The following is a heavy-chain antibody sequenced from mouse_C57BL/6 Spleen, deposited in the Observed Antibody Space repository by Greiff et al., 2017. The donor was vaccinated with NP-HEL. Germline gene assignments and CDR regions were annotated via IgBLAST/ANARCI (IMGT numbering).Heavy chain of an antibody. V-gene: IGHV5-9*01. CDR3: ANIYYGNYAMDY. CDR2: ISGGGGNT. J-gene: IGHJ4*01. D-gene: IGHD2-1*01. CDR1: GFTFSSYT. Sequence: DVHLVESGGGLVKPGGSLKLSCAASGFTFSSYTMSWVRQTPEKRLEWVATISGGGGNTYYPDSVKGRFTISRDNAKNTLYLQMSSLRSEDTALYYCANIYYGNYAMDYWGQGTSVTVSS.